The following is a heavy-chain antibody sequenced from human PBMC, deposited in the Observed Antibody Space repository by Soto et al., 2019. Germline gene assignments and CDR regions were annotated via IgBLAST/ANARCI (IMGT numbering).Heavy chain of an antibody. D-gene: IGHD3-22*01. CDR1: GGSISSSNW. CDR3: ATYYYDSSGYPNWFDP. CDR2: IYHSGST. J-gene: IGHJ5*02. Sequence: QVQLQESGPGLVKPSGTLSLTCAVSGGSISSSNWWSWVRQPPGKGLEWIGEIYHSGSTNYNPSLKSRVTISVDKSKNQFALKLSSVTAADTAVYYCATYYYDSSGYPNWFDPWGQGTLVTVSS. V-gene: IGHV4-4*02.